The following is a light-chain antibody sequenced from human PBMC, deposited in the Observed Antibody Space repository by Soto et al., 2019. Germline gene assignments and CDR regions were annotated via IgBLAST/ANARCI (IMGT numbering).Light chain of an antibody. CDR3: QHYSNWPT. Sequence: EIVMTQSPATLSVSPGERATLSCRASQSVNSDLAWYQEHPGQAPRLLIYDASTRATGVPARFSGSGSGTEFTLSISSLQSEDFAVYYCQHYSNWPTFGGGTKVEIK. V-gene: IGKV3-15*01. J-gene: IGKJ4*01. CDR1: QSVNSD. CDR2: DAS.